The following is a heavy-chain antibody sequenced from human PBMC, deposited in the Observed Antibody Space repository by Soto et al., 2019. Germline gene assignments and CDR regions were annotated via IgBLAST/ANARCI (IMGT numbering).Heavy chain of an antibody. Sequence: SQTLSLTCAISGDSVSSNSAAWNWIRQSPSRGLEWLGRTYYRSKWYNDYAVSVKSRITINPDTSKNQFSLQLNSVTPEDTAVYYCARGYSSSDGGYYYYYGMDVWGQGTTVTVSS. V-gene: IGHV6-1*01. D-gene: IGHD6-6*01. CDR1: GDSVSSNSAA. CDR2: TYYRSKWYN. CDR3: ARGYSSSDGGYYYYYGMDV. J-gene: IGHJ6*02.